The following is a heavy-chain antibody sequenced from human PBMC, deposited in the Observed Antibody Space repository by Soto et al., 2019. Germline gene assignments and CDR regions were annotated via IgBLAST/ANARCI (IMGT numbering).Heavy chain of an antibody. Sequence: GRSLRLSCAASGFTFSSYWMSWVRQAPGKGLEWVANIKQDGSEKYYVDSVKGRFTISRDNAKNSLYLQMNSLRAEDTAVYYCARVGIAAAGIGFFGWYFDLWGRGTLVTVSS. D-gene: IGHD6-13*01. CDR3: ARVGIAAAGIGFFGWYFDL. CDR1: GFTFSSYW. J-gene: IGHJ2*01. CDR2: IKQDGSEK. V-gene: IGHV3-7*01.